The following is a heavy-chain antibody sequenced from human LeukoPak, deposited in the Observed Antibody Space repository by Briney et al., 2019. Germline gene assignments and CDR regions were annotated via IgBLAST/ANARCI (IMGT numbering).Heavy chain of an antibody. V-gene: IGHV4-59*01. CDR2: IYYSGST. D-gene: IGHD3-9*01. CDR1: GGSISSYY. CDR3: ARVARYFDPSVFDY. Sequence: PSETLSLTCTVSGGSISSYYWSWIRQPPGKGLEWNGYIYYSGSTNYNPSLKSRVTISVDTSKNQFSLKLSSVTAADTAVYYCARVARYFDPSVFDYWGQGTLVTVSS. J-gene: IGHJ4*02.